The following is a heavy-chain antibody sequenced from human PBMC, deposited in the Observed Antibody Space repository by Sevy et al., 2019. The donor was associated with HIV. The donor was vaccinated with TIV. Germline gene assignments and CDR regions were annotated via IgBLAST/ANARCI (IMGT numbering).Heavy chain of an antibody. D-gene: IGHD3-10*01. Sequence: GGSLRLSCAASGFTFSSYVMTWVRQAPGKGLEWVSTISGSGGTTYYADSVKGRFTISRDNSKNTLDLQINSLRAEDTAVYYCARPYGSGSWEAFDIWGQGTMVTVSS. CDR1: GFTFSSYV. V-gene: IGHV3-23*01. CDR3: ARPYGSGSWEAFDI. CDR2: ISGSGGTT. J-gene: IGHJ3*02.